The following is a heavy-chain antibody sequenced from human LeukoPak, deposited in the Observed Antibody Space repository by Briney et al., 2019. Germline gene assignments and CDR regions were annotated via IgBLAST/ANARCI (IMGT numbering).Heavy chain of an antibody. CDR1: GYTFTSYG. CDR2: ISAYNGNT. J-gene: IGHJ4*02. D-gene: IGHD3-3*01. V-gene: IGHV1-18*01. CDR3: ARDKLVGVRFLEWLPFDY. Sequence: GASVKVSCKASGYTFTSYGISWVRQAPGQGLEWMGWISAYNGNTNYAEKLQGRVTMTTDTSTSTAYMELRSLRSDDTAVYYCARDKLVGVRFLEWLPFDYWGQGTLVTVSS.